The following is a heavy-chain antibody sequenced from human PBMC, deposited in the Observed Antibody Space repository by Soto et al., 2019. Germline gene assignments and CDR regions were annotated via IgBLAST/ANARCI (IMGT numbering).Heavy chain of an antibody. CDR1: GYTFTSYY. D-gene: IGHD1-26*01. CDR3: AREGPPSYN. V-gene: IGHV1-18*01. J-gene: IGHJ4*02. CDR2: ISGYNGNT. Sequence: QVQLVQSGAEVKKPGASVKVSCKASGYTFTSYYISWVRQAPGQGLEWMGWISGYNGNTKYSQKLQGRVTMTTDTCTSTAYLELRRLRADDTAVYYCAREGPPSYNWGQGTLVTVSS.